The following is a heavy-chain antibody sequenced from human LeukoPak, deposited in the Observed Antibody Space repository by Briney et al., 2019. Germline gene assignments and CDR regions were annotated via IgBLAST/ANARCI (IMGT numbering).Heavy chain of an antibody. Sequence: PSQTLSLTCAVSGGSISNDGYYWSWIRQPPGKGLEWIGYIYYSGSTNYNPSLKSRVTISVDTSKNQFSLKLSSVTAADTAVYYCARETAGSDFWSYRLTGYFDYWGQGTLVTVSS. D-gene: IGHD3-3*01. V-gene: IGHV4-61*08. CDR2: IYYSGST. CDR1: GGSISNDGYY. J-gene: IGHJ4*02. CDR3: ARETAGSDFWSYRLTGYFDY.